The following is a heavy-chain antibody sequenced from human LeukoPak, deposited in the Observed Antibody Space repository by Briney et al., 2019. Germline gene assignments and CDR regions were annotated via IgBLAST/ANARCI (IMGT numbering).Heavy chain of an antibody. V-gene: IGHV3-30-3*02. J-gene: IGHJ3*02. D-gene: IGHD3-10*01. Sequence: PGGSLRLSCAASGLTFSSYTMHWVRRAPGTGLEWVALISHDGNNKFYADSVKGRFTISRDNSKNTLNLQMNSLRAEDTAMYYCAKPSAWSGDYAFDMWGHGTWVTVSS. CDR2: ISHDGNNK. CDR1: GLTFSSYT. CDR3: AKPSAWSGDYAFDM.